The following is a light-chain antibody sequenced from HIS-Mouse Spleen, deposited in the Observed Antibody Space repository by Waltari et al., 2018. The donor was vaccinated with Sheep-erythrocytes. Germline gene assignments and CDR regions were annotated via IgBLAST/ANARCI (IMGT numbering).Light chain of an antibody. Sequence: SYALTQPPSVSVSPGQTASITCSGDKLGYKYACWYQQKPGQSPVLVIYPDSQRPSGIPERFSGSNSGNTATLTISGTQAMDEADYYCQAWDSSIYVFGTGTKVTVL. CDR2: PDS. CDR1: KLGYKY. V-gene: IGLV3-1*01. CDR3: QAWDSSIYV. J-gene: IGLJ1*01.